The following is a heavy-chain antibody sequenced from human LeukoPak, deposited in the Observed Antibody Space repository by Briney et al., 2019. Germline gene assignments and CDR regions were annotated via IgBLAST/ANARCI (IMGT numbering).Heavy chain of an antibody. J-gene: IGHJ6*03. Sequence: SETLSLTCTVSGGSISSYYWSWIRQPPGKGLEWIGYIHYSGTTNYNPSLKSQVTISVDTSKNQFSLKLSSATAADTAVYYCARVSWFPGTSYYYMDVWGKGTTVTVSS. D-gene: IGHD1-1*01. CDR3: ARVSWFPGTSYYYMDV. V-gene: IGHV4-59*01. CDR2: IHYSGTT. CDR1: GGSISSYY.